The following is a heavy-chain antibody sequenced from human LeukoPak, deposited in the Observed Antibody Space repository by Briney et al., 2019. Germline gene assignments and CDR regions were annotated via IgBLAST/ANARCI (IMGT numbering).Heavy chain of an antibody. J-gene: IGHJ6*03. Sequence: PGGSLRLSCAASGFTFDDSAMHWVRQAPGRGLEWVSLITGDGTITYYADSVKGRFTISRDNNKNSLYLQMHSLRTEDTAFYYCAKPNNYYDSSGYPVAYYYYYYMDVRGKGATVTVSS. CDR3: AKPNNYYDSSGYPVAYYYYYYMDV. V-gene: IGHV3-43*02. CDR1: GFTFDDSA. CDR2: ITGDGTIT. D-gene: IGHD3-22*01.